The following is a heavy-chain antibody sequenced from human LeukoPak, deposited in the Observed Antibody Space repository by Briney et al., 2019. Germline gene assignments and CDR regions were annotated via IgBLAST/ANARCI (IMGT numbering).Heavy chain of an antibody. D-gene: IGHD5-18*01. J-gene: IGHJ4*02. CDR1: GFTVSSYY. V-gene: IGHV3-53*01. CDR3: ATKRGYSYGLDY. Sequence: GGSLRLSCAASGFTVSSYYMSWVRQAPGKGLEWVSVTHSGGSTYYADSVKGRFTISRVNSKNTLYLQMNSLRADDTAVYYCATKRGYSYGLDYWGQGTLVTVSS. CDR2: THSGGST.